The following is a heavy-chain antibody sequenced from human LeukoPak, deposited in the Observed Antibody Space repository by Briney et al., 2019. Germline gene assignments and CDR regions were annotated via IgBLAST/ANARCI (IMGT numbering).Heavy chain of an antibody. CDR2: INPNSGGT. CDR3: AGGDYDFWSGRYYVLSSFDY. V-gene: IGHV1-2*02. D-gene: IGHD3-3*01. Sequence: ASVKVSCKASGYTFTGYYMHWVRQAPGQGLEWMGWINPNSGGTNYAQKFQGRVTMTRDTSISTAYMELSRLRSDDTAVYYCAGGDYDFWSGRYYVLSSFDYWGQGTLVTVSS. CDR1: GYTFTGYY. J-gene: IGHJ4*02.